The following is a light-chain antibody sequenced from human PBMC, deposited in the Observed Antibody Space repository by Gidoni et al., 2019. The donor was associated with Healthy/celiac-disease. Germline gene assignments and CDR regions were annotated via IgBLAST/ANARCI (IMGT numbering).Light chain of an antibody. V-gene: IGLV1-40*01. J-gene: IGLJ2*01. CDR1: SANTGAGYD. CDR2: GNS. Sequence: HSVLPQPPSLSGAPGQRVTISCTGRSANTGAGYDVHWYQQLPGTAPKLLIYGNSNRPSGVPDRFSGSKSGTSASLAITGLQAEDEADYYCQSYDSSLSGVVFGGGTKLTVL. CDR3: QSYDSSLSGVV.